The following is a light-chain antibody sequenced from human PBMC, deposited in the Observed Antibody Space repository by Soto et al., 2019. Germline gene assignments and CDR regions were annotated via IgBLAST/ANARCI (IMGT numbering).Light chain of an antibody. J-gene: IGKJ1*01. Sequence: EIVLTQSPGTLSLSPGEGATLACRASQSVRSNLAWYQQKPGQAPRLLIYDASNRATGIPARFSGSGSGTDFTLTISSLQSEDFAVYYCQQYNNWPPGTFGQGTKVDIK. CDR3: QQYNNWPPGT. V-gene: IGKV3D-15*01. CDR1: QSVRSN. CDR2: DAS.